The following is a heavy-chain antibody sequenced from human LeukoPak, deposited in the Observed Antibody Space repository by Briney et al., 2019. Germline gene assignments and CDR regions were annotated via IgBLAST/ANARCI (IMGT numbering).Heavy chain of an antibody. D-gene: IGHD2/OR15-2a*01. CDR1: GLRFSDYY. V-gene: IGHV3-11*01. CDR3: ATNLIGAGEYFQQ. J-gene: IGHJ1*01. Sequence: GGSLRLSCAASGLRFSDYYVSWIRQAPGKGLQWVSYISSGGDIMHYADSVKGRFTSSRDNAKNSGYLEMYSLGAEDTAVYYCATNLIGAGEYFQQWGQGTLVTVSS. CDR2: ISSGGDIM.